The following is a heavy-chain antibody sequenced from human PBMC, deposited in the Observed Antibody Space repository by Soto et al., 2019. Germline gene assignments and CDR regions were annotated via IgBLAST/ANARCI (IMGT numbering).Heavy chain of an antibody. CDR3: ASSSYYDSSGDPYYYYGMDV. CDR1: GGSISSSNW. J-gene: IGHJ6*02. Sequence: PSETLSLTCAVSGGSISSSNWWSWVRQPPGKGLEWIGEIYHSGSTNYNPSLESRVTISVDKSKNQFSLKLSSVTAADTAVYYCASSSYYDSSGDPYYYYGMDVWGQGTTVTVSS. D-gene: IGHD3-22*01. V-gene: IGHV4-4*02. CDR2: IYHSGST.